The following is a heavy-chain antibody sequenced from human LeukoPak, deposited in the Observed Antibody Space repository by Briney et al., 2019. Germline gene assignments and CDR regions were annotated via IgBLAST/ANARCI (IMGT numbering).Heavy chain of an antibody. CDR2: ISSSSSVI. CDR3: ARSETLSAFDI. CDR1: GFTFSNYT. V-gene: IGHV3-48*04. Sequence: PGGSLRLSCAASGFTFSNYTMNWVRQAPGKGLECIAYISSSSSVIYYADSVKGRLTISRDNAKNSLYLQINSVRAEDTAVYYCARSETLSAFDIWGQGTMVTVSS. J-gene: IGHJ3*02.